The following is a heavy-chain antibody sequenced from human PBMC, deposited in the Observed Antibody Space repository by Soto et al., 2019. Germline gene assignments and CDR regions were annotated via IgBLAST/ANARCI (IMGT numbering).Heavy chain of an antibody. CDR2: INPHGGST. Sequence: GSVKVSCKAPGDTFTSYYLNEVRQPPGQGLEWMGVINPHGGSTKYAQKYQGRDTMTRGTSRSTVYRELRSLRSDDTAIYYCARSSGGNFGIIIEGSNWFDPWGQGTLVTVSS. D-gene: IGHD3-3*01. V-gene: IGHV1-46*01. CDR1: GDTFTSYY. J-gene: IGHJ5*02. CDR3: ARSSGGNFGIIIEGSNWFDP.